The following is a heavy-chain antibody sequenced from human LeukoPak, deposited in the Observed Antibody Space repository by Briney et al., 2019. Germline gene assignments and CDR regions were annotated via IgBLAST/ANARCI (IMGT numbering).Heavy chain of an antibody. Sequence: GGSLRLSCAASGFTFSNYSMNWVRQAPGKGLEWVSSIGTTGSYIFYADSVKGRFTISRDNAKNTLYLQMNSLRAEDTAVYYCARGGSYFDYWGQGTLVTVSS. D-gene: IGHD1-26*01. CDR1: GFTFSNYS. J-gene: IGHJ4*02. CDR2: IGTTGSYI. CDR3: ARGGSYFDY. V-gene: IGHV3-21*01.